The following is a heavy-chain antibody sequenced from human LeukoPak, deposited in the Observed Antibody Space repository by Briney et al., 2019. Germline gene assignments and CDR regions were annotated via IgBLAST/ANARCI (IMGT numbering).Heavy chain of an antibody. CDR1: GGSISSGSYY. V-gene: IGHV4-61*02. CDR3: ARVLQRAFFVY. D-gene: IGHD3-3*02. J-gene: IGHJ4*02. Sequence: SETLSLTCTVSGGSISSGSYYWSWIRQPAGKGLEWIGRIYTSGSTNYNPSLKSRVTISVDTSKNQFSLKLSSVTAADTAVYYCARVLQRAFFVYWGQGTLVTVSS. CDR2: IYTSGST.